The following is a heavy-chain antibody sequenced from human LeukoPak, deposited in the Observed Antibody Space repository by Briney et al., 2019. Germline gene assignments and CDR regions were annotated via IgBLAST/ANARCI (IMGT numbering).Heavy chain of an antibody. J-gene: IGHJ4*02. V-gene: IGHV4-39*01. CDR2: IYYSGST. CDR1: GGSISSSSYY. CDR3: ARHDHDDFWSGSRTPVDYYFDY. D-gene: IGHD3-3*01. Sequence: SETLSLTCTVSGGSISSSSYYWGWIRQPPGKGLEWIGSIYYSGSTYYNPSLKSRVTISVDTSKNQFSLKLSSVTAADTAVYYCARHDHDDFWSGSRTPVDYYFDYWGQGTLVTVSS.